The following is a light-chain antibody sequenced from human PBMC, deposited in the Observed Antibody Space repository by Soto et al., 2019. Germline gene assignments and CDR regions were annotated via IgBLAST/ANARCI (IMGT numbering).Light chain of an antibody. CDR3: QQRSNWLT. Sequence: IVLTQSPATLSLSPGERATLSCRASQSVSSYLAWYQQKPGQAPRLLIYDASNRATGIPARFSGSGSGTDFTLTISSLEPEDFAVYYCQQRSNWLTFGGGTQVEI. V-gene: IGKV3-11*01. CDR2: DAS. CDR1: QSVSSY. J-gene: IGKJ4*01.